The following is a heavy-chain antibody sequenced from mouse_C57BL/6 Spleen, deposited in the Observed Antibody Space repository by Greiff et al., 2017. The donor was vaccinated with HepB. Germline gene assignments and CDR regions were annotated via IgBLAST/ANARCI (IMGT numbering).Heavy chain of an antibody. Sequence: DVHLVESGGGLVKPGGSLKLSCAASGFTFSSYAMSWVRQTPEKRLEWVATISDGGSYTYYPDNVKGRFTISRDNAKNNLYLQMSHLKSEDTAMYYCARDPGTDYFDYWGQGTTLTVSS. CDR2: ISDGGSYT. CDR3: ARDPGTDYFDY. D-gene: IGHD4-1*01. J-gene: IGHJ2*01. V-gene: IGHV5-4*01. CDR1: GFTFSSYA.